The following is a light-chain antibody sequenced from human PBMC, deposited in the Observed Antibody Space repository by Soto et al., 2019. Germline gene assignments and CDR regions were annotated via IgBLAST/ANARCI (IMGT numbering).Light chain of an antibody. V-gene: IGKV3-20*01. CDR1: QSVSSSY. CDR2: GAS. J-gene: IGKJ4*01. CDR3: QQYGSSPLT. Sequence: EIVLTQSPGTMSLPPGERATLSCRPSQSVSSSYLAWYQQKPGQAPRLLIYGASSRATGIPDRFSGSGSGTDFTLNISRLETEEFAVYYCQQYGSSPLTFGGGTKVDI.